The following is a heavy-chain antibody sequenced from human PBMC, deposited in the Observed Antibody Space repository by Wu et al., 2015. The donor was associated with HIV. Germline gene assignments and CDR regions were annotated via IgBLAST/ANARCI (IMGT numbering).Heavy chain of an antibody. J-gene: IGHJ3*02. CDR2: FIPEDDET. CDR1: GSNLSKLS. V-gene: IGHV1-24*01. D-gene: IGHD3-16*01. Sequence: QVQLVQSGAEVKKPGASVKVSCKLSGSNLSKLSIHWVRQAPGKGLEWMGGFIPEDDETIYAQMFQGRVTMTRDTSITTVYLELNSLTSDDTAVYYCVRGARGMPKGAFDIWGQGTLVIVSS. CDR3: VRGARGMPKGAFDI.